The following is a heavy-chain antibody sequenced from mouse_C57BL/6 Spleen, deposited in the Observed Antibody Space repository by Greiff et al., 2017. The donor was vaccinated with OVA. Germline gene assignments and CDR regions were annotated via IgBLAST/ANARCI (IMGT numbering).Heavy chain of an antibody. D-gene: IGHD1-1*01. V-gene: IGHV1-64*01. J-gene: IGHJ2*01. CDR3: ARHYGSRGGYFDY. Sequence: QVQLQQPGAELVKPGASVKLSCKASGYTFTSYWMHWVKQRPGQGLEWIGMIHPNSGSTNYNEKFKSKATLTVDKSSSTAYMHLSSLTSEDSAVYYCARHYGSRGGYFDYWGKGTTLTVSS. CDR1: GYTFTSYW. CDR2: IHPNSGST.